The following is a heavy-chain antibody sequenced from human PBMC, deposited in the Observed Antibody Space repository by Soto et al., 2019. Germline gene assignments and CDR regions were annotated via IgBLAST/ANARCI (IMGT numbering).Heavy chain of an antibody. CDR3: TTFFQRITMIVVVLDY. V-gene: IGHV3-15*01. Sequence: GGSLRLSCAASGFTFSNAWMSWVRQAPGKGLEWVGRIKSKTDGGTTDYAAPVKGRFTISRDDSKNTLYLQMNSLKTEDTAVYYCTTFFQRITMIVVVLDYWGQGTLVTVSS. CDR1: GFTFSNAW. J-gene: IGHJ4*02. D-gene: IGHD3-22*01. CDR2: IKSKTDGGTT.